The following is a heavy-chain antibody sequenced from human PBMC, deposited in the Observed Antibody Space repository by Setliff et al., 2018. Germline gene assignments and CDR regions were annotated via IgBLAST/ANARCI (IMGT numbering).Heavy chain of an antibody. Sequence: SVKVSCKASGGTFSSYAISWVRQAPGQGLEWMGGIIPIFGTANYAQKFQGRVTMTMDTSTGTAYMELRSLRSDDTAVYICAYDSSGYYPGYWGQGTLVTVSS. D-gene: IGHD3-22*01. CDR3: AYDSSGYYPGY. J-gene: IGHJ4*02. CDR2: IIPIFGTA. CDR1: GGTFSSYA. V-gene: IGHV1-69*05.